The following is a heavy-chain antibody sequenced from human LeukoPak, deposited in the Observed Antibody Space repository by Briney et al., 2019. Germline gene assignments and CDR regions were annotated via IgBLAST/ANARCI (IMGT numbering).Heavy chain of an antibody. CDR3: ARDPVDIVLMVYAPYYFDY. V-gene: IGHV3-21*01. CDR1: GFTFSSYS. D-gene: IGHD2-8*01. J-gene: IGHJ4*02. Sequence: GGSLRLSCAASGFTFSSYSMNWVRQAPGKGLEWVSSIRSSSSYIYYADSVKGRFTISRDNAKNSLYLQMNSLRAEDTAVYYCARDPVDIVLMVYAPYYFDYWGQGTLVTVSS. CDR2: IRSSSSYI.